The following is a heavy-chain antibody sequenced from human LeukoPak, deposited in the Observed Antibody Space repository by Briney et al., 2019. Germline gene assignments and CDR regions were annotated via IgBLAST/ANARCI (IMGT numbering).Heavy chain of an antibody. J-gene: IGHJ4*02. D-gene: IGHD2-15*01. Sequence: GASVKVSCKASGYTFTSYDINWVRQATGQGLEWMGGIIPIFGTANYAQKFQGRVTITADESTSTAYMELSSLRSEDTAVYYCARKGYCSGGSCPRYFDYWGQGTLVTVSS. CDR1: GYTFTSYD. V-gene: IGHV1-69*13. CDR3: ARKGYCSGGSCPRYFDY. CDR2: IIPIFGTA.